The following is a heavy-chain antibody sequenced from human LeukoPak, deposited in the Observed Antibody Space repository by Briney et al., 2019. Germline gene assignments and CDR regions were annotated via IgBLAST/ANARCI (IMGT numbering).Heavy chain of an antibody. CDR3: AGDYGSGSYL. V-gene: IGHV4-30-4*01. CDR2: IYYSGST. D-gene: IGHD3-10*01. J-gene: IGHJ4*02. CDR1: GGSISSDDYY. Sequence: SQTLSLTCTVSGGSISSDDYYWSWIRQTPGKGLEWIGYIYYSGSTYNNPSLKSRVTISVDTSKNQFSLKLSSVTAADTAVYYCAGDYGSGSYLWGQGTLVTVSS.